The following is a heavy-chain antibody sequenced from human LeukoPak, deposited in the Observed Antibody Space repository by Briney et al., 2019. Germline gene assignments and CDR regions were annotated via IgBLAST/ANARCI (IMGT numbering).Heavy chain of an antibody. V-gene: IGHV4-59*01. CDR3: ARVAASHTIFGVVTLNYYYMDV. J-gene: IGHJ6*03. CDR2: IYYSGST. D-gene: IGHD3-3*01. CDR1: GGSISSYC. Sequence: SETLSLTCTVSGGSISSYCWSWIRQPPGKGLEWIGYIYYSGSTNYNPSLKSRVTISVDTSKNQFSLKLSSVTAADTAVYYCARVAASHTIFGVVTLNYYYMDVWGKGTTVTVSS.